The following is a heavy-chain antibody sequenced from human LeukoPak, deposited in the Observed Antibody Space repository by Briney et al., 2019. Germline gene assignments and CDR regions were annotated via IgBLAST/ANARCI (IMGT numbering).Heavy chain of an antibody. Sequence: PGGSLRLSCTASGFTFSNFWMQWVRQAPGKGLVWVSRINGDGTSTSYADSVKGRFTISRDNAKNTRYLQMNSLRAEDTAVYYCARIRYSDYDDWGQGTLVTVSA. J-gene: IGHJ4*02. V-gene: IGHV3-74*01. D-gene: IGHD5-12*01. CDR1: GFTFSNFW. CDR3: ARIRYSDYDD. CDR2: INGDGTST.